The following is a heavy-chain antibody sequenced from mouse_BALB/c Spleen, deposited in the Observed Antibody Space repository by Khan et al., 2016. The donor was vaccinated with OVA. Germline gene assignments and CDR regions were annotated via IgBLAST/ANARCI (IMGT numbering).Heavy chain of an antibody. J-gene: IGHJ2*02. D-gene: IGHD1-1*02. Sequence: EVQLLETGPGLVKPSQSLSLTCTVTGYSITSDYAWNWIRQFPGNKLEWMGFISYSGNTKYNPSPKSRFSITRDTSKNQFFLQLNSVTTEDTATYYCARVYGGDFDYWGQGTSLTVSS. V-gene: IGHV3-2*02. CDR3: ARVYGGDFDY. CDR1: GYSITSDYA. CDR2: ISYSGNT.